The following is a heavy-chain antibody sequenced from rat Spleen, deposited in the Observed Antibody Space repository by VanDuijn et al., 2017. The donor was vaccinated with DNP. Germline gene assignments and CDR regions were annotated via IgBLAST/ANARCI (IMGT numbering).Heavy chain of an antibody. J-gene: IGHJ3*01. D-gene: IGHD1-1*01. CDR2: ITSSGGSI. Sequence: EVQLVESGGDLVQPGRSLKLSCVASGFTFNNYWMTWIRQVPGKGLECVASITSSGGSIYYPDSVKGRFTISRDNAKNTLYLQMNSLRSEDTATYYCARSGSYGGHWFAYWGQGTLVTVSS. CDR3: ARSGSYGGHWFAY. CDR1: GFTFNNYW. V-gene: IGHV5-31*01.